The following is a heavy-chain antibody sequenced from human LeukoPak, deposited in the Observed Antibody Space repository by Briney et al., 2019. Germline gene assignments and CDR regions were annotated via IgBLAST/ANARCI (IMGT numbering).Heavy chain of an antibody. CDR2: IWYDGSNK. V-gene: IGHV3-33*01. J-gene: IGHJ4*02. D-gene: IGHD3-3*01. CDR1: GFTFSSYG. CDR3: ARVLYYDFWSGSPGIDY. Sequence: GGSLRLSCAASGFTFSSYGMHWVRQAPGKGLEWVAVIWYDGSNKYYADSVKGRFTISRDNSKNTLYLQMNSLRAEDTAVYYCARVLYYDFWSGSPGIDYWGQGTLVTLPS.